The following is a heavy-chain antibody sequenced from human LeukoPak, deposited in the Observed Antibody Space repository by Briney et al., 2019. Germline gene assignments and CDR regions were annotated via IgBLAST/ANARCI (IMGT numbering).Heavy chain of an antibody. CDR3: ARDLYRIVVVPHYFDY. Sequence: PGGSLRLSCAVSGFTFSNYTMNWVRQAPGKGLEWVSSISGSISYIYYADSVKGRFTISRDNAKNSLYLQMNSLRAEDTAVYYCARDLYRIVVVPHYFDYWGQGTLVTVSS. D-gene: IGHD3-22*01. CDR2: ISGSISYI. CDR1: GFTFSNYT. J-gene: IGHJ4*02. V-gene: IGHV3-21*01.